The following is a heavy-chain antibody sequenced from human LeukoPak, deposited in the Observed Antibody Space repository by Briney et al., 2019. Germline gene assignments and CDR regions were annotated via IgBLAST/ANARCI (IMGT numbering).Heavy chain of an antibody. CDR3: AKDHPDYCSGGSCYGYFDL. J-gene: IGHJ2*01. CDR2: ISWNSGSI. Sequence: PGGSLRLSCAASGFTFDDYAMHWVRQAPGKGLEWVSGISWNSGSIGYADSVKGRFTISRDNAKNSLYLQMNSLRAEDTALYYCAKDHPDYCSGGSCYGYFDLWGRGTLVTVSS. CDR1: GFTFDDYA. D-gene: IGHD2-15*01. V-gene: IGHV3-9*01.